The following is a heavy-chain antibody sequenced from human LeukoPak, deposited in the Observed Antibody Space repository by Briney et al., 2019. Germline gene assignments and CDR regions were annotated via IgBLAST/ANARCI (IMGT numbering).Heavy chain of an antibody. Sequence: GGSLRLSCTASGFTFSSYGMHWIRQAPGKGLEWVAFIRNDGSNAYYADSVKGRFTISRDNSKNTLYLQINSLRVEDTAVYYCAKGGTNDMATSFWGLGTLVTVSS. J-gene: IGHJ4*02. V-gene: IGHV3-30*02. CDR3: AKGGTNDMATSF. CDR2: IRNDGSNA. CDR1: GFTFSSYG. D-gene: IGHD5-24*01.